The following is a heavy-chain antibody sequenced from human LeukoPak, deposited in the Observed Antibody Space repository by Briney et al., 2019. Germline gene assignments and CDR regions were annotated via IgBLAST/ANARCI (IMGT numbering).Heavy chain of an antibody. V-gene: IGHV1-69*04. CDR1: GGTFSSYA. CDR2: IIPILGIA. Sequence: SVKVSCKASGGTFSSYAISWVRQAPGQGLEWMGRIIPILGIANYAQKFQGRVTITADKPTSTAYMELSSLRSEDTAVYYCAIQVEYYYYGMDVWGQGTTVTVSS. D-gene: IGHD1-26*01. CDR3: AIQVEYYYYGMDV. J-gene: IGHJ6*02.